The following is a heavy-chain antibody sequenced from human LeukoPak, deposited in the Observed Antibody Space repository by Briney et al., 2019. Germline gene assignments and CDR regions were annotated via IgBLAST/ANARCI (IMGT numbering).Heavy chain of an antibody. CDR2: ISAYNGNT. V-gene: IGHV1-18*01. CDR3: ARAIAKGVMERAFDI. CDR1: GYTFTSYG. D-gene: IGHD2-8*01. Sequence: ASVKVSCKASGYTFTSYGISWVRQAPGQGLEWMGWISAYNGNTNYAQKLQGRVTMTTDTSTSTAYMELRSLRSDDTAVYYCARAIAKGVMERAFDIWGQGTMVTVSS. J-gene: IGHJ3*02.